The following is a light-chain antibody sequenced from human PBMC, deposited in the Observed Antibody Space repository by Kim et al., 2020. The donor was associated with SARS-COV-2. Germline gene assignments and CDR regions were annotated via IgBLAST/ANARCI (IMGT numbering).Light chain of an antibody. J-gene: IGLJ1*01. CDR1: SSDVGGYKY. CDR3: SSYIRGSTNYV. CDR2: EVS. Sequence: QSIPIACTRTSSDVGGYKYVSGYQQHPGKAPKLVIYEVSNRPSGVSDRFSGSKSGNTASLTISGLQAEDEADYYCSSYIRGSTNYVFGTGTKVTVL. V-gene: IGLV2-14*01.